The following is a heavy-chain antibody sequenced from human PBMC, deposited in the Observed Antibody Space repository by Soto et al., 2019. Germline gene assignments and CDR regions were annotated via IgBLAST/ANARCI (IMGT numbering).Heavy chain of an antibody. J-gene: IGHJ4*02. CDR2: IYWGDSK. V-gene: IGHV2-5*02. D-gene: IGHD1-26*01. CDR1: GFSLTTDRVG. Sequence: QITLKESGPTLVKPTQTLTLTCTFSGFSLTTDRVGVGWIRQPPGEALEWLAVIYWGDSKTYRPSLESRLPLTKDTAKNQVALRMTNMDSVDTATYYCAHAYGGRSLYCGQGTLVTVSS. CDR3: AHAYGGRSLY.